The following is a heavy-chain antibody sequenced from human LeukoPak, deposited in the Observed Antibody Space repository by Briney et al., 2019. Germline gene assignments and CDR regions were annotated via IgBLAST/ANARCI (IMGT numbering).Heavy chain of an antibody. V-gene: IGHV3-53*04. CDR2: IYSGGST. D-gene: IGHD2-2*01. J-gene: IGHJ5*02. Sequence: GGSLRLSCAASGFTVSGNYMSWVRQAPGKGLEWVSVIYSGGSTYYADSVKGRFTISRHNSKNTLYLQMNSLRAEDTAVYYCVRALYCSSTSCFYFDPWGQGTLVTVSS. CDR3: VRALYCSSTSCFYFDP. CDR1: GFTVSGNY.